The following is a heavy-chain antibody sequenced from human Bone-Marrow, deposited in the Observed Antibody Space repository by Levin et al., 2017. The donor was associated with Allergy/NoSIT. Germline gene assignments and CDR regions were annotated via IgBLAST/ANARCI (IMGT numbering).Heavy chain of an antibody. CDR3: ARESYYDFEGIYHGMDV. J-gene: IGHJ6*02. CDR2: INQDGREK. CDR1: RFAFSSYW. Sequence: GESLKISCAASRFAFSSYWMGWVRQAPGKGLEWVANINQDGREKYYANSVKDRFTISRDNAKNTLFLQMNILGVEDTAVYYCARESYYDFEGIYHGMDVWGQGTTVTVSS. V-gene: IGHV3-7*01. D-gene: IGHD3-3*01.